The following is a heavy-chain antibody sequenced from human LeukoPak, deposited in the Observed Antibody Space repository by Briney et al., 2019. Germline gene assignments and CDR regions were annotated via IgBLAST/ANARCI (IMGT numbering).Heavy chain of an antibody. CDR2: ISAYNGNT. J-gene: IGHJ4*02. D-gene: IGHD3-10*01. CDR1: GYSFNTYG. Sequence: ASVKVSCKASGYSFNTYGITWVRQAPGQGLEWMGWISAYNGNTNYAKKFQGRVTLTTDTSTSTAYMELRSLKSDDTAVFYCVRDTPQGYVTTLTGAGALWGQGTLVTVSS. CDR3: VRDTPQGYVTTLTGAGAL. V-gene: IGHV1-18*01.